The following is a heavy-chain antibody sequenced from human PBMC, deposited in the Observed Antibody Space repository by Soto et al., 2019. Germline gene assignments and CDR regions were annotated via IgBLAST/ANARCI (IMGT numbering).Heavy chain of an antibody. J-gene: IGHJ6*02. D-gene: IGHD3-3*01. CDR1: GYTFTGYY. Sequence: ASVKVSCKASGYTFTGYYMHWVRQAPGQGLEWMGWINPNSGGTNYAQKFQGWVTMTRDTSISTAYMELSRLRSDDTAVYYCARGNYYDFWSGYYKGVETHYGMDVWGQGTTVTVSS. V-gene: IGHV1-2*04. CDR3: ARGNYYDFWSGYYKGVETHYGMDV. CDR2: INPNSGGT.